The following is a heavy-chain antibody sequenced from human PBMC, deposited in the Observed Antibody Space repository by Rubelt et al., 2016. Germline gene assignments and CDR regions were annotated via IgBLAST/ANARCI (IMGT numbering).Heavy chain of an antibody. Sequence: QVQLVQSGAEVEKPGSSVKVSCKASGGTFSSYAISWVRQAPGQGLEWMGGIIPIFGTANYAQKFQGRVTITADESTGTAYMELSSLRSEDTAVYYCATGGDFGVVIPNWFDPWGQGTLVTVSS. CDR3: ATGGDFGVVIPNWFDP. V-gene: IGHV1-69*01. D-gene: IGHD3-3*01. J-gene: IGHJ5*02. CDR2: IIPIFGTA. CDR1: GGTFSSYA.